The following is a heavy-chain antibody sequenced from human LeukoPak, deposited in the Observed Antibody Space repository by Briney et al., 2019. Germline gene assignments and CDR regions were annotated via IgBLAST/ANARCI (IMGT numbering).Heavy chain of an antibody. V-gene: IGHV4-59*01. CDR2: IYYSGST. CDR1: GGSISSYY. J-gene: IGHJ4*02. D-gene: IGHD3-10*01. CDR3: ARVSGSGTSISLYYFDY. Sequence: PSETLSLTCTVSGGSISSYYWSWIRQPPGKGLEWIGYIYYSGSTNYNPSLKSRVTISVDTSKNQFSLKLSSVTAADTAVYYCARVSGSGTSISLYYFDYWGQGTLVTVSS.